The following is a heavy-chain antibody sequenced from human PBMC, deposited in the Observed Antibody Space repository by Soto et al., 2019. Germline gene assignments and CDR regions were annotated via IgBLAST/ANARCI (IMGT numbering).Heavy chain of an antibody. D-gene: IGHD3-9*01. Sequence: SETVSLTCAVSGGSITNSNYYWGWIRQPPGQELEWIGSLYYSGSTYYNPSLKSRVTVSVDASKNQFSLKLRSVTAADTAVYFCARHPMVRDFDWLLYYDSWGQGTLVTVSS. V-gene: IGHV4-39*01. J-gene: IGHJ4*02. CDR2: LYYSGST. CDR3: ARHPMVRDFDWLLYYDS. CDR1: GGSITNSNYY.